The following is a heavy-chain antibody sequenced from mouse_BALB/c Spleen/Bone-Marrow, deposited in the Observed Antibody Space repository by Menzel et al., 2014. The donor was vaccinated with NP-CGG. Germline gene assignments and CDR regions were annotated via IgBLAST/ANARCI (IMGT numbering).Heavy chain of an antibody. CDR3: ARHGITRLLDY. Sequence: MSWVRQTPEKRLEWVATISSGGSYTYYPDSVKGRFTISRDNAKNTLYLQVSSLRSEDTAMYYCARHGITRLLDYWGQGTTLTVSS. D-gene: IGHD2-4*01. CDR2: ISSGGSYT. V-gene: IGHV5-9-3*01. J-gene: IGHJ2*01.